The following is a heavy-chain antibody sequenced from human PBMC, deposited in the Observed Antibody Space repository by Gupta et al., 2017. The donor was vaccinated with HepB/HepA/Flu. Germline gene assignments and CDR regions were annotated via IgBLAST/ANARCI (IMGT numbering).Heavy chain of an antibody. CDR1: GFSFGSYG. J-gene: IGHJ4*02. Sequence: EVQLLESGGGLVQPGGSLRLSCAASGFSFGSYGMSWVRQAPGKGLEWVSGISGSGGSTVYADSVKGRFTISRDNSKNTLHLEMNSLRAEDTALYYCARPPTLTTFGYWGQGTLVTVSP. CDR3: ARPPTLTTFGY. V-gene: IGHV3-23*01. CDR2: ISGSGGST. D-gene: IGHD3-16*01.